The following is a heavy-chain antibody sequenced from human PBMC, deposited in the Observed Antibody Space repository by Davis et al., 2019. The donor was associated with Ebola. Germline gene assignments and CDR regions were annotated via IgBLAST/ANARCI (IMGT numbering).Heavy chain of an antibody. V-gene: IGHV3-7*01. Sequence: GESLKISCAASGFTFSSYWMSWVRQAPGKGLEWVANIKQDGGEKYYVDSVKGRFTISRDNAKNSLYLQMNSLRAEDTAVYYCARLLGYYDFWSGYYSYYYYGMDVWGQGTTVTVSS. CDR1: GFTFSSYW. CDR2: IKQDGGEK. D-gene: IGHD3-3*01. J-gene: IGHJ6*02. CDR3: ARLLGYYDFWSGYYSYYYYGMDV.